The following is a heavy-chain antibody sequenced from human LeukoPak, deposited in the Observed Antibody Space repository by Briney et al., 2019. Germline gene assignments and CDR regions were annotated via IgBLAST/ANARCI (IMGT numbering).Heavy chain of an antibody. J-gene: IGHJ4*02. CDR3: ATGYYYDSSGYN. Sequence: GESLRLSCAASGFTFNRAWMTWVRQAPGKGLEWVGRIKSKPDGGTTDYAAPVKGRFTISRDDSKTTLYLQMSSLKVEDTAVYYCATGYYYDSSGYNWGQGTLVTVSS. V-gene: IGHV3-15*01. CDR2: IKSKPDGGTT. D-gene: IGHD3-22*01. CDR1: GFTFNRAW.